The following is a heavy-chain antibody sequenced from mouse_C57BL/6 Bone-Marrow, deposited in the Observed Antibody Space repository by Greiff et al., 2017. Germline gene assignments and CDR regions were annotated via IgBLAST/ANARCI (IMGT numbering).Heavy chain of an antibody. CDR2: IYPGSGST. J-gene: IGHJ4*01. D-gene: IGHD2-3*01. V-gene: IGHV1-55*01. CDR1: GYTFTSYW. CDR3: ARIDGYFTYYAMDY. Sequence: QVQLQQPGPELVKPGASVKMSCKASGYTFTSYWITWVKQRPGQGLEWIGDIYPGSGSTNYNEKFKSKATLTVDTSSSTAYMQLSSLTSEDSAVYDGARIDGYFTYYAMDYGGRGTGVTVSA.